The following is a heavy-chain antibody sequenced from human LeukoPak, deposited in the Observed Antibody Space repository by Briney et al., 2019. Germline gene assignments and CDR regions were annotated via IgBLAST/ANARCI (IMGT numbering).Heavy chain of an antibody. V-gene: IGHV3-21*01. CDR3: AKDRAWTTVTTGDY. CDR2: ISSSSSYI. CDR1: GFTFSSYS. J-gene: IGHJ4*02. Sequence: GGSLRLSCAASGFTFSSYSMNWVRQAPGKGLEWVSSISSSSSYIYYADSVKGRFTISRDNSKNTPYLQMNSLRAEDTAVYYCAKDRAWTTVTTGDYWGQGTLVTVSS. D-gene: IGHD4-17*01.